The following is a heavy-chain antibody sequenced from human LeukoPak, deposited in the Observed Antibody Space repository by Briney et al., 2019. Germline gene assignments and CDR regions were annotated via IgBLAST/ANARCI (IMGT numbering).Heavy chain of an antibody. CDR3: ARDPGHIVVVNWFDP. V-gene: IGHV1-2*02. D-gene: IGHD2-2*01. Sequence: VASVKVSCKAFGYTFTGYYMHWVRQAPGQGLEWMGWINPKSGGKNYAQKFQGRVTMTRDTSISTAYMELSRLRSDDTAVYYCARDPGHIVVVNWFDPWGQGTLVTVSS. CDR1: GYTFTGYY. J-gene: IGHJ5*02. CDR2: INPKSGGK.